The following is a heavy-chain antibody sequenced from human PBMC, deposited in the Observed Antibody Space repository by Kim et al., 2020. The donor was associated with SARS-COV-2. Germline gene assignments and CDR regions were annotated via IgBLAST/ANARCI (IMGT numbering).Heavy chain of an antibody. CDR2: GRI. J-gene: IGHJ4*02. D-gene: IGHD1-1*01. CDR3: TTGDGTFDN. Sequence: GRIDDAAPVKGRFSSSKDDSKNTLYLQMNSLKTEDTAVYYCTTGDGTFDNWGQGTLVTVSS. V-gene: IGHV3-15*01.